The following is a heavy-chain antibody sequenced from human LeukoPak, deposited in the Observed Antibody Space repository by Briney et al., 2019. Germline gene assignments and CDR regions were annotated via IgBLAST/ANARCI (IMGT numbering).Heavy chain of an antibody. Sequence: GGSLRLSCAASGFTFSSSWMSWVRQAPGKGLEWVANIKQDGSEKYYVDSVKGRFTISRDNAKNSLYLQMNSLRAEDTAVYYCARDPSGWYFVDYWGQGTLVTVSS. CDR3: ARDPSGWYFVDY. CDR2: IKQDGSEK. J-gene: IGHJ4*02. CDR1: GFTFSSSW. V-gene: IGHV3-7*01. D-gene: IGHD6-19*01.